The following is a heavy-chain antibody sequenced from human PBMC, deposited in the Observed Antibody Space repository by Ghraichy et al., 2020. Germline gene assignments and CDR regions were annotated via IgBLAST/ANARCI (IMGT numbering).Heavy chain of an antibody. J-gene: IGHJ6*02. CDR3: AKDRLYCSGGSCYALSYYGMDV. CDR1: GFTFSSYG. Sequence: GGSLRLSCAASGFTFSSYGMHWVRQAPGKGLEWVAVISYDGSNKYYADSVKGRFTISRDNSKNTLYLQMNSLRAEDTAVYYCAKDRLYCSGGSCYALSYYGMDVWGQGTTVTVSS. CDR2: ISYDGSNK. D-gene: IGHD2-15*01. V-gene: IGHV3-30*18.